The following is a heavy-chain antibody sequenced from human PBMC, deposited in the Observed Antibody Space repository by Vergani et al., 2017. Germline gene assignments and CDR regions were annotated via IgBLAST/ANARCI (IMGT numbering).Heavy chain of an antibody. V-gene: IGHV3-72*01. CDR1: GFIFSDHY. CDR3: TTDLGYYDSSGYYYVNWAEYFQH. Sequence: EVQLVQSGGALVQPGGSLRLSCAASGFIFSDHYMDWVRQAPGKGLEWVGRIRNIANGYTTEFAASVNGRFSIWRDDSKRSVFLQLNGLKTDDTAVYYCTTDLGYYDSSGYYYVNWAEYFQHWGQGTLVTVSS. D-gene: IGHD3-22*01. J-gene: IGHJ1*01. CDR2: IRNIANGYTT.